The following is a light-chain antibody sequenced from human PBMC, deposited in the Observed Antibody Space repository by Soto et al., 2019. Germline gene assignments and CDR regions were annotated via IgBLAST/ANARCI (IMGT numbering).Light chain of an antibody. V-gene: IGKV3-15*01. Sequence: EIVMTQSPATLSVSTGERATLSCRASQSVRSNLAWYHQKPGQAPRLLIYGASTRATGIPARFSGSGSGTEFTLTISSLQSEDFAVYYCHQYNNWPPWTFGQGTKVEIK. CDR1: QSVRSN. J-gene: IGKJ1*01. CDR2: GAS. CDR3: HQYNNWPPWT.